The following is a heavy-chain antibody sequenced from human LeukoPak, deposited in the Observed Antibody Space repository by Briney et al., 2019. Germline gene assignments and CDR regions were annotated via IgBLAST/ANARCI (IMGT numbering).Heavy chain of an antibody. D-gene: IGHD3-22*01. J-gene: IGHJ4*02. Sequence: GGSLRLSCAASGFTFSSYAMRWVRQAPGKGLEWVAVISYDGSNKYYADSVKGRFTISRDNSKNTLYLQMNSLRAEDTAVYYCARDLAYYDSSGYPDYWGQGTLVTVSS. CDR2: ISYDGSNK. CDR1: GFTFSSYA. V-gene: IGHV3-30-3*01. CDR3: ARDLAYYDSSGYPDY.